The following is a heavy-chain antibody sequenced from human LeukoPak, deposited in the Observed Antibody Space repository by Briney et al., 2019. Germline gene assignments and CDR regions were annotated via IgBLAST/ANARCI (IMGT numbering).Heavy chain of an antibody. CDR3: ARGGSRDGYNRPLDY. CDR1: GGSITSYH. J-gene: IGHJ4*02. V-gene: IGHV4-59*01. CDR2: TYYNGGA. D-gene: IGHD5-24*01. Sequence: SETLSLTCTVSGGSITSYHWSWIRQPPGKGLEWIGYTYYNGGANYNPSLKSRITMSVDTSKNQFSLSLNSVTAADTAVYYCARGGSRDGYNRPLDYWGQGTLVTVSS.